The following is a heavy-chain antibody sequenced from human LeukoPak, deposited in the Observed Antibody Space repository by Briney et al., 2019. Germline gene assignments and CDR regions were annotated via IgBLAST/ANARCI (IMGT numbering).Heavy chain of an antibody. CDR1: GYTFTGYY. V-gene: IGHV1-2*02. J-gene: IGHJ4*02. CDR3: ARGWAYYYDSSGHYYFDY. CDR2: INPNRGGT. D-gene: IGHD3-22*01. Sequence: GASVKVSCKASGYTFTGYYMHWVRQAPGQGLEWMGWINPNRGGTNYAQKFQGRVTMTRDTSISTAYMELSRLRSDDTAVYYCARGWAYYYDSSGHYYFDYWGQGTLVTVSS.